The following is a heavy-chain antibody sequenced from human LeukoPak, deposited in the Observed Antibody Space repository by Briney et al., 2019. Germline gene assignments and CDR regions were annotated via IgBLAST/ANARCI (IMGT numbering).Heavy chain of an antibody. J-gene: IGHJ4*02. CDR2: ISYDGSNK. CDR3: AKDVGAWLRYFDY. D-gene: IGHD3-9*01. CDR1: GFTFSSYG. V-gene: IGHV3-30*18. Sequence: PGGSLKLSCAASGFTFSSYGMHRVRQAPGKGLEWVEVISYDGSNKYYADSVKGRFTISRDNSKNTLYLQMNSLRAEDTAVYYCAKDVGAWLRYFDYWGQGTLVTVSS.